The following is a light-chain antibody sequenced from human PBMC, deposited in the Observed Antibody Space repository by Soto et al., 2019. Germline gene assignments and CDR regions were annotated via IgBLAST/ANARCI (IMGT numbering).Light chain of an antibody. CDR2: DVS. CDR1: SGDVGGYTY. Sequence: QSVLTQPASVSGSPGQSITISCTGTSGDVGGYTYVSWYQQHPGKAPKLIIYDVSNRPSGVSNRFSGSKSGNTASLTISVLQAEDEADYYCSSYTSSSTLVFGGGTKLTVL. J-gene: IGLJ2*01. CDR3: SSYTSSSTLV. V-gene: IGLV2-14*03.